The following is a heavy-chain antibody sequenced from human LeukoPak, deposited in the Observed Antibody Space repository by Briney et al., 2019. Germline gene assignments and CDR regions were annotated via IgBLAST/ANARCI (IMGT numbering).Heavy chain of an antibody. D-gene: IGHD5-18*01. CDR3: AKGGYSYGYHTH. Sequence: PGGSLRLSCAASGFTFSSYAMSWVRQAPGKGLEWVSAISGSGGSTYYADSVKGRFTISRDNSKDTLYLQMNSLRAEDTAVYYCAKGGYSYGYHTHWGQGTLVTVSS. CDR1: GFTFSSYA. V-gene: IGHV3-23*01. CDR2: ISGSGGST. J-gene: IGHJ4*02.